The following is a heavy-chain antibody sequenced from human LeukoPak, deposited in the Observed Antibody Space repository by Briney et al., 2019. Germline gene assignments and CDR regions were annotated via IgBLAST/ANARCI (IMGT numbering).Heavy chain of an antibody. V-gene: IGHV4-59*08. D-gene: IGHD3-10*01. CDR1: GGSISSYY. CDR3: ARQGGDIWFGEFYDAFDI. CDR2: IYYSGST. Sequence: SETLSPTCTVSGGSISSYYWSWIRQPPGKGLEWIGYIYYSGSTNYNPSLKSRVTISVDTSKNQFSLKLSSVTAADTAVYYCARQGGDIWFGEFYDAFDIWGQGTMVTVSS. J-gene: IGHJ3*02.